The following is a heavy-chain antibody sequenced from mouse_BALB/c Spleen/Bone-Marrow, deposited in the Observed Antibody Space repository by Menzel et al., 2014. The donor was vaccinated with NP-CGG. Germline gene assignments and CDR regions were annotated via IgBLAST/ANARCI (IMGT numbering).Heavy chain of an antibody. J-gene: IGHJ2*01. D-gene: IGHD1-1*01. Sequence: VQLQESGAELAKPGASVKMSCKASGYTFTNYWMHWVKQRPGQGLEWIGHINPSTGYTEYNQKFKDKATLTADKSSSTAYMQLSSLTSEDSAVYYCARIYYYGRDYWGQGTTLTVSS. CDR2: INPSTGYT. V-gene: IGHV1-7*01. CDR3: ARIYYYGRDY. CDR1: GYTFTNYW.